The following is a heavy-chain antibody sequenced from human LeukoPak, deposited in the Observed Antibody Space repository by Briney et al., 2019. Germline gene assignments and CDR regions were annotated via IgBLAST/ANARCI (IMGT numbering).Heavy chain of an antibody. CDR2: INAGNGNT. CDR1: GYTFTSYA. Sequence: ASVKVSCKASGYTFTSYAMHWVRQAPGQRLEWMGWINAGNGNTKYSQKFQGRVTITRDTSASTAYMELSSLRSEDTAVYYCARGGSIYYYYGMGVWGQGTTVTVSS. CDR3: ARGGSIYYYYGMGV. J-gene: IGHJ6*02. D-gene: IGHD2/OR15-2a*01. V-gene: IGHV1-3*01.